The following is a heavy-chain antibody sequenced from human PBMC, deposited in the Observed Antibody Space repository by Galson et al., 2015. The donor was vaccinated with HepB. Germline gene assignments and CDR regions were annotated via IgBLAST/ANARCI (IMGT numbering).Heavy chain of an antibody. Sequence: SVKVSCKASGYTFTSYAMHWVRQAPGQRLEWMGWINAGNGNTKYSQKFQGRVTITRDTSASTAYMGLSSLRSEDTAVYYCARVGAGYCSSTSCYKSGNWFDPWGQGTLVTVSS. CDR2: INAGNGNT. CDR1: GYTFTSYA. J-gene: IGHJ5*02. CDR3: ARVGAGYCSSTSCYKSGNWFDP. V-gene: IGHV1-3*01. D-gene: IGHD2-2*02.